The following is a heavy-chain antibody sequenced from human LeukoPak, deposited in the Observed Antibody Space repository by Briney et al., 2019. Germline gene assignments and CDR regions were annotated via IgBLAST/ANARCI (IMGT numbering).Heavy chain of an antibody. J-gene: IGHJ4*02. V-gene: IGHV3-23*01. CDR3: AKFLPTHIVVANYYFDY. Sequence: GGSLRLSCAASGFTFSSYAMSWVRQAPGKGLEWVSAISGSGGSTYYADSVKGRFTISSDNSKNTLDLQMNSLRAEDTAVYYCAKFLPTHIVVANYYFDYWGQGTLVTVSS. CDR1: GFTFSSYA. D-gene: IGHD2-21*01. CDR2: ISGSGGST.